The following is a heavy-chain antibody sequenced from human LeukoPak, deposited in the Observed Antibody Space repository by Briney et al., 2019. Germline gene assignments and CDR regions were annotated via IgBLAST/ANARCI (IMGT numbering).Heavy chain of an antibody. D-gene: IGHD3-3*01. Sequence: PSETLSLTCTVSGGSISSSSYYWGWIRQPPGKGLEWIGSIYYSGSTYYNPSLKCRVTISVDTSKNQFSLKLSSVTAADTAVYYCATSNRFWSGYLDYWGQGTLVTVSS. J-gene: IGHJ4*02. CDR3: ATSNRFWSGYLDY. CDR2: IYYSGST. CDR1: GGSISSSSYY. V-gene: IGHV4-39*01.